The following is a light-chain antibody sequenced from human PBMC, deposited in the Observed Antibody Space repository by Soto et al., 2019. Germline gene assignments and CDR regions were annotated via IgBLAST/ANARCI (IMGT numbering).Light chain of an antibody. CDR3: QQYNSYPWT. CDR1: QSISSW. J-gene: IGKJ1*01. Sequence: DIQMTQAPFTLSASVGDRVTITCRSGQSISSWLAWYQQKPGKAPKLLIYKASTLESGVPSNFSGSGSGTEFTLTISSLQPEDFATYYCQQYNSYPWTFGQGTKVDIK. V-gene: IGKV1-5*03. CDR2: KAS.